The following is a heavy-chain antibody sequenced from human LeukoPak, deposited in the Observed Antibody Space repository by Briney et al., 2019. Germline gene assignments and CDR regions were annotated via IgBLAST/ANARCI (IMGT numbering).Heavy chain of an antibody. Sequence: SETLSLTCTVSGGSISSYYWSWIRQPPGKGLEWIGSIYYSGSTYYNPSLKSRVTISVDTPKNQFSLKLSSVTAADTAVYYCARRTEQDAFDIWGQGTMVTVSS. CDR3: ARRTEQDAFDI. D-gene: IGHD1/OR15-1a*01. J-gene: IGHJ3*02. CDR1: GGSISSYY. CDR2: IYYSGST. V-gene: IGHV4-39*01.